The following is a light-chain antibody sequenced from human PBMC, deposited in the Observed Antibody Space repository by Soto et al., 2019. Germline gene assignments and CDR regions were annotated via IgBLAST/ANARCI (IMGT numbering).Light chain of an antibody. Sequence: DIQMTQSPSTLSGSVGDRVTITCRASQTISSWLAWYQQKPGRAPKFLIYDASSLESGVPSRFSGSGSGTEFTLTISNLQPDDFATYYCQQYDNYPLTFGGGTKVDI. CDR3: QQYDNYPLT. V-gene: IGKV1-5*01. CDR2: DAS. J-gene: IGKJ4*01. CDR1: QTISSW.